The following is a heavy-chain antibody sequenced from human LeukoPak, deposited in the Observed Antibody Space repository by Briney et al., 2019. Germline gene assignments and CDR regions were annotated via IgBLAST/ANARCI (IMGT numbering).Heavy chain of an antibody. CDR2: ISGSGGST. J-gene: IGHJ4*02. CDR1: GFTFSSYA. D-gene: IGHD2-8*01. Sequence: GGSLRLSCAASGFTFSSYAMSWVRQAPGKGLEWVSAISGSGGSTYYADSVKGRFTISRDNSKNKLYLQMNSLRAEDTAVYYCAKEGLKYCTNGVCYTGVDYWGQGTLVTVSS. V-gene: IGHV3-23*01. CDR3: AKEGLKYCTNGVCYTGVDY.